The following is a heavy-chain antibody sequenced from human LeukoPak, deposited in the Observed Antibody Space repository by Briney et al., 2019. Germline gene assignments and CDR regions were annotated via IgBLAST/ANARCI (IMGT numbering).Heavy chain of an antibody. V-gene: IGHV3-20*04. J-gene: IGHJ4*02. CDR2: INWNGGST. CDR3: ARWGSGYNLFDY. Sequence: GGSLRLSCAASGFTFSSYGMHWVRQAPGKGLEWVSGINWNGGSTGYADSVKGRFTISRDNAKNSLYLQMNSLRAEDTALYYCARWGSGYNLFDYWGQGILVTVSS. CDR1: GFTFSSYG. D-gene: IGHD3-3*01.